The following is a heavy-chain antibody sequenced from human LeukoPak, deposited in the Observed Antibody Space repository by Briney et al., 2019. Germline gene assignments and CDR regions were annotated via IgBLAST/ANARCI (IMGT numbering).Heavy chain of an antibody. J-gene: IGHJ6*03. CDR1: GYTLTELS. Sequence: GASVKVSCKVSGYTLTELSMHWVRQAPGKGLEWMGGFDPEDGETIYAQKFQGRVTMTEDTSTDTAYMELSSLSSEDTAVYYCARAGDYSNYYYYYMDVWGKGTTVTVSS. V-gene: IGHV1-24*01. D-gene: IGHD4-11*01. CDR2: FDPEDGET. CDR3: ARAGDYSNYYYYYMDV.